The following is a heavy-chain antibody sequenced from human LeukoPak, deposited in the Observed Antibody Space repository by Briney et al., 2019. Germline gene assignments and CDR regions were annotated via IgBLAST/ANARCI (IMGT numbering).Heavy chain of an antibody. CDR3: ARLEPDDYWFDP. V-gene: IGHV4-39*01. Sequence: PSETLSLTCTVSGGSISSSSYYWGWIRQPPGKGLEWIGSIYYSGSTYYNPSLESRVTISVDTSKNQFSLKLSSVTAADTAVYYCARLEPDDYWFDPWGQGTLVTVSS. CDR1: GGSISSSSYY. CDR2: IYYSGST. J-gene: IGHJ5*02. D-gene: IGHD3-3*01.